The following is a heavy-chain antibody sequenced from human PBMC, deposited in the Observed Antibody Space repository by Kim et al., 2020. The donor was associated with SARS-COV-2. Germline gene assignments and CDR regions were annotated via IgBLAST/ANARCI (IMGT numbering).Heavy chain of an antibody. Sequence: RTYYPDSVKGRFTISQHNSKNRLYLQMNSLRAEETAVYYCARDLGPSGMDVWGQGTTVTVSS. CDR3: ARDLGPSGMDV. V-gene: IGHV3-53*04. CDR2: RT. J-gene: IGHJ6*02.